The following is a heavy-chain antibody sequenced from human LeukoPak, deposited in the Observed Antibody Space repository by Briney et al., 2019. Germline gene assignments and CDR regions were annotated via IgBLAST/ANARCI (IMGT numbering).Heavy chain of an antibody. J-gene: IGHJ6*01. D-gene: IGHD6-6*01. V-gene: IGHV3-21*01. CDR1: GFTFSSYS. CDR2: IRSSSSYI. Sequence: RGGSLSLSCAASGFTFSSYSMNWARHAPGEGLECVSSIRSSSSYIDGAESVKGRYTISRDNAKNSLYLQMHSQRAEDTAVDYCARGANDLSSSAGPYYYYGMHVWRQRAKVSLPS. CDR3: ARGANDLSSSAGPYYYYGMHV.